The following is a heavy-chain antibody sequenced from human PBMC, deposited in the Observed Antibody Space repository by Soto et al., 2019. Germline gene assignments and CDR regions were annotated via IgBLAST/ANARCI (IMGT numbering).Heavy chain of an antibody. Sequence: PSETLSLTCTVSGGSISSYYWSWIRQPPGKGLEWIGYIYYSGSTNYNPSLKSRVTISVDTSKNQFSLQLTSVTAADTAAYYCARRLAVAGSSVFDYWGQGTLVTVS. D-gene: IGHD6-19*01. CDR1: GGSISSYY. V-gene: IGHV4-59*08. J-gene: IGHJ4*02. CDR2: IYYSGST. CDR3: ARRLAVAGSSVFDY.